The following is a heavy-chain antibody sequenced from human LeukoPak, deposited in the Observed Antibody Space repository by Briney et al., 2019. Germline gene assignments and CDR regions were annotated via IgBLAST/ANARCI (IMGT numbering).Heavy chain of an antibody. CDR3: ARVSRLGWQLLPDY. CDR2: INSDGSST. CDR1: GFTFSTYW. D-gene: IGHD1-26*01. Sequence: PGGSLRLSCAASGFTFSTYWMHWVRQAPGKGLVWVSRINSDGSSTSYADSVKGRFTISRDNAKNTLYLQMNSLRAEDTAVYYCARVSRLGWQLLPDYWGQGTLVTVSS. J-gene: IGHJ4*02. V-gene: IGHV3-74*01.